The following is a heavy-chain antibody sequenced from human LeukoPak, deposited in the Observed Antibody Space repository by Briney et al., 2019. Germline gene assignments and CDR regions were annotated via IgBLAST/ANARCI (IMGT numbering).Heavy chain of an antibody. J-gene: IGHJ4*02. CDR3: ARKMVVVVPAAMIDY. D-gene: IGHD2-2*01. CDR1: GGSISSSSYY. CDR2: IYYSGST. V-gene: IGHV4-39*01. Sequence: SETLSLTCTVSGGSISSSSYYWGWIRQPPGKGLEWIGSIYYSGSTYYNPSLKSRVTISVDTSKNQFSLKLSSVTAADTAVYYCARKMVVVVPAAMIDYWGQGTLVTVSS.